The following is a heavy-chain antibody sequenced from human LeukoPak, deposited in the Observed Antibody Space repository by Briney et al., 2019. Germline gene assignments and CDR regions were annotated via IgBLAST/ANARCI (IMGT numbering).Heavy chain of an antibody. CDR3: AREDRGIDY. J-gene: IGHJ4*02. CDR1: GFTFRNYW. D-gene: IGHD3-10*01. CDR2: MGQDGSEK. V-gene: IGHV3-7*03. Sequence: GGSLRLSCLASGFTFRNYWMHWVRQAPGKGLEWVANMGQDGSEKHYVDSVKGRFTISRDNARNSLYLQMSNQRVEDTAVYYCAREDRGIDYWGQGALVTVSS.